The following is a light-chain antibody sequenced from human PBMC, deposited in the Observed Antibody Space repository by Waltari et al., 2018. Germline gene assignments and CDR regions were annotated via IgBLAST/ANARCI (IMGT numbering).Light chain of an antibody. CDR3: QQYFSSPWT. CDR2: WAS. Sequence: DIVMTQSPDSLTVSLSERATINCKASLTVFYSSKNKDYLVWYQQKPGQPPKVLLSWASTRESVVPDRFSGSGSGTDFTLTISSLQAEDVATYYCQQYFSSPWTFGQGTKVEIK. V-gene: IGKV4-1*01. CDR1: LTVFYSSKNKDY. J-gene: IGKJ1*01.